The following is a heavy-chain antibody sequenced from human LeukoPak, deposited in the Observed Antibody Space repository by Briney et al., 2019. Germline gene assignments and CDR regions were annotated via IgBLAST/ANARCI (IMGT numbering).Heavy chain of an antibody. CDR2: IYTSGST. D-gene: IGHD6-13*01. Sequence: SETLSLTCTVSGGSISNFYWSWVRQPAGKGLEWIGRIYTSGSTNYNPSLKSRATMSVDTSKNQFSLKLSSVTAADTAVYYCARDVVAAPGAWDYWGQGTLVTVSS. CDR1: GGSISNFY. V-gene: IGHV4-4*07. J-gene: IGHJ4*02. CDR3: ARDVVAAPGAWDY.